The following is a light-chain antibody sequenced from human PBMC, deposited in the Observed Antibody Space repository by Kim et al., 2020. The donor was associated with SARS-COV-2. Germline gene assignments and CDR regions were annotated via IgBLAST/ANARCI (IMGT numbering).Light chain of an antibody. V-gene: IGLV1-44*01. J-gene: IGLJ3*02. CDR1: ISNIGSKV. CDR2: SND. CDR3: AAWDDSLKGSV. Sequence: GQRVTISCSGRISNIGSKVVNWYQQLPGTAPNLLMYSNDYRPSGVPDRFSGSKSGTSASLAISGLQSEDEADYYCAAWDDSLKGSVFGGGTQLTVL.